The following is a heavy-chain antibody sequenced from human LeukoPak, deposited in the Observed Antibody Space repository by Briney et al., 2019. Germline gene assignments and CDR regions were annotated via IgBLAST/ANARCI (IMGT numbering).Heavy chain of an antibody. Sequence: SETLSLTCSISGGSISSSYWNWIRRPAGKGLEWIGRISTSGTTNYSPSLKGRLTMSIDPSKKQFSLNLRSVTAADTAMYYCARDMGGGWFDPWGQGALVTVSS. J-gene: IGHJ5*02. CDR1: GGSISSSY. CDR2: ISTSGTT. D-gene: IGHD1-26*01. CDR3: ARDMGGGWFDP. V-gene: IGHV4-4*07.